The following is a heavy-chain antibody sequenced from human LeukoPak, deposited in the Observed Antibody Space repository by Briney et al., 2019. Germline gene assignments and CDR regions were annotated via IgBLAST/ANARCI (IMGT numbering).Heavy chain of an antibody. CDR1: GGSFSGYY. D-gene: IGHD1-7*01. CDR2: INHSGST. CDR3: ARLPELLNDPFDY. J-gene: IGHJ4*02. V-gene: IGHV4-34*01. Sequence: SETLSLTCAVYGGSFSGYYWSWIRQPPGKGLEWIGEINHSGSTNYNPSLKSRVTISVDTSKNQFSLKVTSVTAADTSVYYCARLPELLNDPFDYWGQGTLVTVSS.